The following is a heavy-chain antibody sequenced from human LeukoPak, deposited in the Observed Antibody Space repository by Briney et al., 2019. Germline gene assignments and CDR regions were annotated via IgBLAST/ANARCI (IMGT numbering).Heavy chain of an antibody. J-gene: IGHJ4*02. CDR3: ARGSRGYSYG. Sequence: SETLSLTCPVSGGSVSSGSYYWSWLRQPPGKGLEWIGYIYYSASTNYNPSLKSRVTISVDTSNNQFSLKLSSVTAADTAVYYCARGSRGYSYGWGQGTLVTVSS. CDR2: IYYSAST. V-gene: IGHV4-61*01. CDR1: GGSVSSGSYY. D-gene: IGHD5-18*01.